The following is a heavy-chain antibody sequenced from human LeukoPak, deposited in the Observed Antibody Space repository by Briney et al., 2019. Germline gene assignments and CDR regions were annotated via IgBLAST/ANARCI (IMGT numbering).Heavy chain of an antibody. CDR3: AKSLYCSGGSCYTTSVDY. J-gene: IGHJ4*02. CDR2: INWNGGST. Sequence: PGGSLRLSCAASGFTFDDYGMSWVRQAPGKGLEWVSGINWNGGSTGYADSVKGRFTISRDNSKNTLYLQMNSLRAEDTAVYYCAKSLYCSGGSCYTTSVDYWGQGTLVTVSS. D-gene: IGHD2-15*01. V-gene: IGHV3-20*04. CDR1: GFTFDDYG.